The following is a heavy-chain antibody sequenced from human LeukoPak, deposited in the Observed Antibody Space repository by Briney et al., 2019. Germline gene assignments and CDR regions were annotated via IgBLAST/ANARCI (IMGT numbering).Heavy chain of an antibody. Sequence: ASVKVSCKASGYTFTGYYIHWVRQAPGQGLECMGWINPNSGGTNYAQKFQGRVTMTRDTSISTAYMELSRLRSDDTAVYYCARDRGQAYCGGDCYSGAFDIWGQGTMVTVSS. D-gene: IGHD2-21*01. CDR1: GYTFTGYY. J-gene: IGHJ3*02. CDR2: INPNSGGT. V-gene: IGHV1-2*02. CDR3: ARDRGQAYCGGDCYSGAFDI.